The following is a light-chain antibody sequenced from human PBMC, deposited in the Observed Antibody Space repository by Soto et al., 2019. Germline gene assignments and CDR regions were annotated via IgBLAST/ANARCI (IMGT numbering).Light chain of an antibody. J-gene: IGKJ4*01. CDR2: DAS. CDR1: LSVSSL. Sequence: EIVLTQSPATLSLSPGERATLSCRASLSVSSLLAWYQQKPGQAPRLLIYDASNRAPGIPARFSGSGSGTDFTLTISSLEPEDFAVYYCQQCSSWPLTFGGGTKVEIK. V-gene: IGKV3-11*01. CDR3: QQCSSWPLT.